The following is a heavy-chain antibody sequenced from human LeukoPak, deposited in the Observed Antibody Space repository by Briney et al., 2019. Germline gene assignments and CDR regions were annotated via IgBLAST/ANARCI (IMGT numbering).Heavy chain of an antibody. J-gene: IGHJ3*02. D-gene: IGHD2-21*02. CDR1: GFTVSSNY. Sequence: GGSLRLSCAASGFTVSSNYMSWVRQAPGKGLEWVSIIYSGGSTYYADSVKGRFTISRDNSKNTLYLQMNSLRAEDTAVYYCARDRLAYCGGDCETFDIWGQGTMVTVSS. CDR3: ARDRLAYCGGDCETFDI. V-gene: IGHV3-53*01. CDR2: IYSGGST.